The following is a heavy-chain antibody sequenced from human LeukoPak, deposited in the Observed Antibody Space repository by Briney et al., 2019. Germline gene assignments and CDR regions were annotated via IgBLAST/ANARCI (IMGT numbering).Heavy chain of an antibody. Sequence: GGSLRLSCAASGFTFGSYYMSWVRQAPGKGLEWVANIKQDGSEKYYVDSVKGRFTISRDNAKNSLYLQMNSLRAEDTAVYYCARDRVLLDYWGQGTLVTVSS. V-gene: IGHV3-7*04. CDR1: GFTFGSYY. J-gene: IGHJ4*02. CDR2: IKQDGSEK. CDR3: ARDRVLLDY.